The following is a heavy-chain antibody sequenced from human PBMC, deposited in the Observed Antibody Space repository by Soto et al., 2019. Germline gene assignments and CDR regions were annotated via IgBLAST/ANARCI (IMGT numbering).Heavy chain of an antibody. CDR2: ISGSGGST. J-gene: IGHJ4*02. CDR1: GFTFSSYG. CDR3: AKNEGYSSGWYLD. Sequence: EVQQLESGGGLVQPGGSLRLSCEASGFTFSSYGMSWFRQAPGKGLEWVSAISGSGGSTYNADSVKGRFTISRDNSKNTLYLQMNSLRAEDTAVYYCAKNEGYSSGWYLDWGQGTLVTVSS. V-gene: IGHV3-23*01. D-gene: IGHD6-19*01.